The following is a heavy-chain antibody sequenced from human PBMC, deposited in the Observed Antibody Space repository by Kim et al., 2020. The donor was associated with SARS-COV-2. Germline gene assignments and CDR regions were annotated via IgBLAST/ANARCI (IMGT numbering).Heavy chain of an antibody. CDR3: AKDPRMAYYYDSSGYPSFDY. J-gene: IGHJ4*02. Sequence: GGSLRLSCAASGFTFSSYAMSWVRQAPGKGLEWVSAISGSGGSTYYADSVKGRFTISRDNSKNTLYLQMNSLRAEDTAVYYCAKDPRMAYYYDSSGYPSFDYWGQGTLVTVSS. CDR1: GFTFSSYA. CDR2: ISGSGGST. V-gene: IGHV3-23*01. D-gene: IGHD3-22*01.